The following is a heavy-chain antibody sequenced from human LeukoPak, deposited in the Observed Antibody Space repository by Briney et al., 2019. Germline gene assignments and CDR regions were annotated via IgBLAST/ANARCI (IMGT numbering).Heavy chain of an antibody. V-gene: IGHV3-21*01. CDR2: ISSSSSYI. D-gene: IGHD3-22*01. J-gene: IGHJ6*04. CDR1: GFTFSSYS. Sequence: GGSLRLSCAASGFTFSSYSMNWVRQAPGKGLEWVSSISSSSSYIYYADSVKGRFTISRDNAKNSLYLQMNSLRAEDTAVYYCAKDLRENDSSGMDVWGKGTTVTVSS. CDR3: AKDLRENDSSGMDV.